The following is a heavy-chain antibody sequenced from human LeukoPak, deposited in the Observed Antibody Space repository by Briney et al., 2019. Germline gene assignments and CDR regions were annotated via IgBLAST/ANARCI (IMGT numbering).Heavy chain of an antibody. D-gene: IGHD3-22*01. CDR2: ISGSGGST. CDR1: GFTFSSYA. Sequence: GGSLRLSCAASGFTFSSYAMSWGRQAPGQGLEWVSAISGSGGSTYYADSVKGRFTISRDNSKNTLYLQMNSLRAEDTAVYYCAKAPYYYDSSGYYSFFDYWGQGTLVTVSS. V-gene: IGHV3-23*01. J-gene: IGHJ4*02. CDR3: AKAPYYYDSSGYYSFFDY.